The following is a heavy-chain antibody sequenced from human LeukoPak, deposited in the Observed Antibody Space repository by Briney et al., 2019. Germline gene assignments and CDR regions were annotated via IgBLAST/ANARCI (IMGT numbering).Heavy chain of an antibody. CDR3: ARVGVDYDFWSGYSSSYFDY. V-gene: IGHV3-30*03. CDR1: GFTFSNYE. Sequence: GGSLRLSCAASGFTFSNYEMHWVRQAPGKGLEWMALISYDGSNKYYSDSVKGRFTISRDNSKNTLYLQMNSLRAEDTAVYYCARVGVDYDFWSGYSSSYFDYWGQGTLVTVSS. J-gene: IGHJ4*02. CDR2: ISYDGSNK. D-gene: IGHD3-3*01.